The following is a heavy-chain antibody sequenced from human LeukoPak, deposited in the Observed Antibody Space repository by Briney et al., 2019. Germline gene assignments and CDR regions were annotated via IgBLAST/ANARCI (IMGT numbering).Heavy chain of an antibody. D-gene: IGHD6-6*01. CDR1: GFTFSSYW. CDR3: ARGGVYSTSAVDY. J-gene: IGHJ4*02. CDR2: INSDGSSA. V-gene: IGHV3-74*01. Sequence: GGSLRLSCAASGFTFSSYWMHWVRQAPGKGLVWVSRINSDGSSASYADSVRGRFTISRDYAKNTLYLQMNSLRAEDTAVYYCARGGVYSTSAVDYWGQGTLVTVSS.